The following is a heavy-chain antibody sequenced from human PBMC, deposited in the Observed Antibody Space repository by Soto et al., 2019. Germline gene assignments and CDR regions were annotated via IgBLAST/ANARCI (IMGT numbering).Heavy chain of an antibody. CDR3: ARENLDGYNQSPTFDY. CDR2: ISYDGSNK. CDR1: GFTFSSYA. D-gene: IGHD5-12*01. J-gene: IGHJ4*02. V-gene: IGHV3-30-3*01. Sequence: QVQLVESGGGVVQPGRSLRLSCAASGFTFSSYAMRWVRQAPGKGLEWVAVISYDGSNKYYADSVKGRFTISRDNSKNTLYLQMNSLRAEDTDVYYCARENLDGYNQSPTFDYWGQGTLVTVSS.